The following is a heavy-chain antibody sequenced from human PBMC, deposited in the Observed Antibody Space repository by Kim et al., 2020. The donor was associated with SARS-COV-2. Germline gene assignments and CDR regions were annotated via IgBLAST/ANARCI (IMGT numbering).Heavy chain of an antibody. V-gene: IGHV4-39*07. D-gene: IGHD2-21*02. Sequence: TPSIKSRVTISVDTSKNQFSLKLSSVTAADTAVYYCAKELVTAIKGSFDYWGQGTLVTVSS. J-gene: IGHJ4*02. CDR3: AKELVTAIKGSFDY.